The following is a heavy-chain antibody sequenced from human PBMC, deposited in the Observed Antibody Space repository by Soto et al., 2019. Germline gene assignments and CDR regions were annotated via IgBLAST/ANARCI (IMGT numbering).Heavy chain of an antibody. CDR3: ARGTGYSYGYAGYYYYGMDV. Sequence: SETLSLTCAVYGGSFSGYYWSWIRQPPGKGLEWIGEINHSGSTNYNPSLKSRVTISVDTSKNQFSLKLSSVTAADTAVYYCARGTGYSYGYAGYYYYGMDVWGQGTTVTSP. CDR2: INHSGST. J-gene: IGHJ6*02. D-gene: IGHD5-18*01. CDR1: GGSFSGYY. V-gene: IGHV4-34*01.